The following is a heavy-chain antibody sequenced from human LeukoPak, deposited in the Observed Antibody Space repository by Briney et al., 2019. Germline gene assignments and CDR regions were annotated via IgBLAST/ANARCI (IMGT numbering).Heavy chain of an antibody. CDR3: AREAEKQWPRNAFDI. CDR2: INSNSGGT. Sequence: ASVKVSCKASGYTFTGYYMHWVRQAPGQGLEWMGWINSNSGGTNYAQKFQGRVTMTRDTSISTAYMELSSLRSEDTAVYYCAREAEKQWPRNAFDIWGQGTMVTVSS. D-gene: IGHD6-19*01. J-gene: IGHJ3*02. V-gene: IGHV1-2*02. CDR1: GYTFTGYY.